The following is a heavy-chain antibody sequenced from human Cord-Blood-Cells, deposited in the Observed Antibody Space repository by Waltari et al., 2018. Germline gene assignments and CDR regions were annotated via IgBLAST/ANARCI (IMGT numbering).Heavy chain of an antibody. CDR1: GGSFSGYY. D-gene: IGHD3-22*01. CDR3: ARGASSGYYYYYYYGMDV. J-gene: IGHJ6*02. CDR2: NNQSGST. V-gene: IGHV4-34*01. Sequence: QVQLQQWGAGLLKPSETLSLTCAVYGGSFSGYYWSWIRQPPGKGLEWIGENNQSGSTKDNPSLKSRVTISVDTSKNQFSLKLSSVTAADTAVYYCARGASSGYYYYYYYGMDVWGQGTTVTVSS.